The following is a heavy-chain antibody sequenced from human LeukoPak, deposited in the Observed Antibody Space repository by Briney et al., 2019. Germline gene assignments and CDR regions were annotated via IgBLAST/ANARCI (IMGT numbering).Heavy chain of an antibody. CDR2: INPDSGGT. J-gene: IGHJ3*02. Sequence: ASVKVSCKASGYTFTGYYMHWVRQAPGQGLEWMGWINPDSGGTNYAQKFQGRVTMTRDTSISTAYMELSRLRSDDTAVYYCARGPQRMGVRGVFPAVDAFDIWGQGTMVTVSS. V-gene: IGHV1-2*02. CDR3: ARGPQRMGVRGVFPAVDAFDI. CDR1: GYTFTGYY. D-gene: IGHD3-10*01.